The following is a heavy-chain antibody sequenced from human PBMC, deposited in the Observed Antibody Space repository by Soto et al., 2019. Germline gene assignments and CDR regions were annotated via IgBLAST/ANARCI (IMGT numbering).Heavy chain of an antibody. CDR1: GFTFSSYA. D-gene: IGHD2-2*01. CDR3: GRCTSTSCHLGSDY. J-gene: IGHJ4*02. CDR2: ISHDGINK. V-gene: IGHV3-30-3*01. Sequence: VGSLRLSCAASGFTFSSYAMNGVRQAPGKGLEWVALISHDGINKYYADSVRGRFTISRDSSTNTLYLQMNSLRAADTAVYYCGRCTSTSCHLGSDYWGQGTLVTVSS.